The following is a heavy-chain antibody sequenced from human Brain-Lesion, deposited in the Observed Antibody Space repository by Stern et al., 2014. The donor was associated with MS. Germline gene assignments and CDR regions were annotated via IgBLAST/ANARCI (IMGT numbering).Heavy chain of an antibody. CDR3: ARGRVVPGFQYYATDV. Sequence: QVQLQESGPGLVKPSQTLSLSCTVSGGSISSGGYYWSWIRQPAGKGLEWIGRIFNSGSTSYNPSLKSRVPISIDTHPNQFSLRLNPMTAADTAVYYCARGRVVPGFQYYATDVWGQGTTVIVSS. CDR1: GGSISSGGYY. V-gene: IGHV4-61*02. D-gene: IGHD2-2*01. J-gene: IGHJ6*02. CDR2: IFNSGST.